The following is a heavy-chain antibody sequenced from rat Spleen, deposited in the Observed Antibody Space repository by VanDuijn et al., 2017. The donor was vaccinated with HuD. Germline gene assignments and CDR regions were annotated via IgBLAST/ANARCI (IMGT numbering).Heavy chain of an antibody. CDR3: ARRTYFDY. Sequence: EVQLVESDGDLVQPGRSLKLSCVGSGFTFSDYYMAWVRQAPTKGLEWVATISFDGSNTYYRDAVKGRFTISRDNAKNTLFLQMDSLRSEDTATYYCARRTYFDYWGQGVVVTVSS. J-gene: IGHJ2*01. CDR1: GFTFSDYY. CDR2: ISFDGSNT. V-gene: IGHV5-29*01.